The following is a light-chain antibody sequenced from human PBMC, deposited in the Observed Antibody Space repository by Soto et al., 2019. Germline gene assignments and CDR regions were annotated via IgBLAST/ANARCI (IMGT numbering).Light chain of an antibody. CDR2: GES. CDR3: QQYAGSPLA. Sequence: EIVLTQSPGTLSLSPGERATLSCRASQSVSSTDLAWYQQRPGQAPRLLIYGESSRATGIPDRFSGSGSGTDFTLPISRLEPEDFAVYYCQQYAGSPLAFGGGTKVEIK. CDR1: QSVSSTD. V-gene: IGKV3-20*01. J-gene: IGKJ4*01.